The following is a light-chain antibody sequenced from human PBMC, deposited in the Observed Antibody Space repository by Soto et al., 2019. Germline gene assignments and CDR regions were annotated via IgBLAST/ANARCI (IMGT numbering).Light chain of an antibody. CDR1: QSVSSSY. CDR2: GAS. V-gene: IGKV3-20*01. J-gene: IGKJ1*01. CDR3: QQGST. Sequence: EIVLTQSPGTLSLSPGERATLSCRASQSVSSSYLAWYQQKPGQAPRLLIYGASSRATGIPDRFSGSGSGTDLTLTISRLEPEDFAVYYCQQGSTFGQGTKV.